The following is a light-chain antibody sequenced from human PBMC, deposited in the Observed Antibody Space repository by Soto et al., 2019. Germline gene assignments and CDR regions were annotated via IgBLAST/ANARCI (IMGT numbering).Light chain of an antibody. CDR2: EAS. CDR1: QSISIN. CDR3: QQHNGWPLT. J-gene: IGKJ1*01. V-gene: IGKV3-15*01. Sequence: EIVMTQSPATLSVSPGERATLSCRASQSISINLAWYQQKPGQAPRLLIYEASTRATGIPARFSGSGSGTEFTLSISSLQSEDFAVYHCQQHNGWPLTFGQGTKLEIK.